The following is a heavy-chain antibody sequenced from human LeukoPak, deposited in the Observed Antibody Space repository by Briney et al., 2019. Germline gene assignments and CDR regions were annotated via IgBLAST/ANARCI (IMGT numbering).Heavy chain of an antibody. CDR3: ARDVSSRHFDY. Sequence: GGSLRLSCAASGLTVSNNYLSWVRQAPGKGLEWVSVLYVDGSTYYADSVKGRFTISRDNSKNMMFLQMNSLRADDTAVYYCARDVSSRHFDYWGQGTLVTVSS. V-gene: IGHV3-66*01. J-gene: IGHJ4*02. CDR2: LYVDGST. CDR1: GLTVSNNY.